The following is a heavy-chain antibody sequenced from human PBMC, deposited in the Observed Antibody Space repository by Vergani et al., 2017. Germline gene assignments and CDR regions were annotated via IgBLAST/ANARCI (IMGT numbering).Heavy chain of an antibody. CDR3: APGEPWGSGGFDP. CDR1: GGTFSSYA. CDR2: IIPIFGTA. D-gene: IGHD7-27*01. J-gene: IGHJ5*02. V-gene: IGHV1-69*06. Sequence: QVQLVQSGAEVKKPGSSVKVSCKASGGTFSSYAISWVRQAPGQGLEWMGGIIPIFGTANYAQKFQGRVTMTRDTSISTAYMELSRLRSDDTAVYYCAPGEPWGSGGFDPWGQGTLVTVSS.